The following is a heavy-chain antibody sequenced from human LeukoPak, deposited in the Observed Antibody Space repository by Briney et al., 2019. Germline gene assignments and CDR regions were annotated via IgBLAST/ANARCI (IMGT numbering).Heavy chain of an antibody. J-gene: IGHJ4*02. D-gene: IGHD5-24*01. V-gene: IGHV3-23*01. CDR1: GFTFNNYA. CDR3: AKVQEMGTILPPFHY. Sequence: GGSLRLSCAASGFTFNNYAMSWVRQAPGKGLEWVSAISGSAGTTFYADSVKGRFTISRDNSKNTLYLQVNSLRAADTAVYYCAKVQEMGTILPPFHYWGQGTLVTVSS. CDR2: ISGSAGTT.